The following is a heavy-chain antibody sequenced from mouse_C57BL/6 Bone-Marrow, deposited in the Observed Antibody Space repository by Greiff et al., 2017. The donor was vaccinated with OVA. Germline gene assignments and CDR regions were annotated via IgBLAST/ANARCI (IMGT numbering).Heavy chain of an antibody. CDR1: GFSLTSYG. CDR3: ARKPHSLDYGNSWFAY. D-gene: IGHD2-1*01. V-gene: IGHV2-2*01. J-gene: IGHJ3*01. CDR2: IWSGGST. Sequence: QVQLQQSGPGLVQPSQSLSITCTVSGFSLTSYGVHWVRQSPGKGLEWLGVIWSGGSTDYNAAFISRLSISKDNSKSQVFFKMNSLQADDTAIYYCARKPHSLDYGNSWFAYWGQGTLVTVSA.